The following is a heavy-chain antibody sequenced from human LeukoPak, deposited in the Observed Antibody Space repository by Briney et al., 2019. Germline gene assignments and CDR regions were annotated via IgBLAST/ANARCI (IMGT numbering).Heavy chain of an antibody. CDR2: ISSSGRNI. CDR3: ARGRGLPVRPPNEGFLDY. CDR1: GFTFSDYT. Sequence: GGSLRLSCAASGFTFSDYTINWVRQAPGKGLEWISSISSSGRNIFYADSVKGRFTISRDNAKNSLYLQMNSLRAEDTAVYYCARGRGLPVRPPNEGFLDYWGRGTLVTVSS. D-gene: IGHD6-6*01. J-gene: IGHJ4*02. V-gene: IGHV3-21*04.